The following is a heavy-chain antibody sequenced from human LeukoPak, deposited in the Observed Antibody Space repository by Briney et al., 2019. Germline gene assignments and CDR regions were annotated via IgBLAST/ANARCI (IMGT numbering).Heavy chain of an antibody. CDR1: GFTFSSYG. D-gene: IGHD3-22*01. Sequence: GGSLRLSCAASGFTFSSYGMHWVRQAPGKGLQWVVFIRHDGSNKYYADSVKGRFTISRDNSKNTVYLQMNSLRAEDTAVYYCAKDFSVYYYDSRVLDYWGRGTLVTVSS. J-gene: IGHJ4*02. CDR3: AKDFSVYYYDSRVLDY. CDR2: IRHDGSNK. V-gene: IGHV3-30*02.